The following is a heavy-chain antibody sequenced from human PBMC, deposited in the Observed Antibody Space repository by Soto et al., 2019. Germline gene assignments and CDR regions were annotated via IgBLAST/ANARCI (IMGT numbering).Heavy chain of an antibody. J-gene: IGHJ4*02. CDR3: ARDLGYSSYYFDY. D-gene: IGHD6-13*01. CDR1: GGTFSSYT. CDR2: IIPILGIA. Sequence: SVKVSCKASGGTFSSYTISWVRQAPGQGLEWMGRIIPILGIANYAQKFQGRVTITADKSTSTAYMELSSLRSEDTAVYYCARDLGYSSYYFDYWGQGTLVTVSS. V-gene: IGHV1-69*04.